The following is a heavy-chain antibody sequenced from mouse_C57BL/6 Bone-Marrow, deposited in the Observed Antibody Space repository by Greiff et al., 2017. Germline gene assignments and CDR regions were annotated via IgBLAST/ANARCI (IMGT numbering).Heavy chain of an antibody. Sequence: QVTLKVSGPGILQSSQTLSLTCSFSGFSLSTSGMGVSWIRQPSGKGLEWLAPIYWDDDKRYHPSLNSRLTISKDTSRNQVCRKITSVDTADTATYYCARPSYYVNYGFAYGGQGTLVTVAA. V-gene: IGHV8-12*01. CDR3: ARPSYYVNYGFAY. J-gene: IGHJ3*01. CDR2: IYWDDDK. D-gene: IGHD2-1*01. CDR1: GFSLSTSGMG.